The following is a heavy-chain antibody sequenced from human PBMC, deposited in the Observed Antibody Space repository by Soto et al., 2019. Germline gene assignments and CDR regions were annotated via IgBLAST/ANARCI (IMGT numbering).Heavy chain of an antibody. J-gene: IGHJ4*02. CDR2: IHSGGSA. CDR3: ARGRSDWSPLDY. CDR1: GFSVRSEY. D-gene: IGHD3-9*01. V-gene: IGHV3-53*01. Sequence: GGSLRLSCSASGFSVRSEYINWVRQAPGKGLEWVSVIHSGGSAYYAESVKGRVTISRDSSKNTLYLQMNSLRAEDTAVYYCARGRSDWSPLDYWGQGALVPAPQ.